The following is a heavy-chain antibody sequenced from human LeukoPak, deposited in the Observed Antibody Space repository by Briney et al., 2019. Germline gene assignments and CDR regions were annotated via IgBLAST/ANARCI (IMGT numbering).Heavy chain of an antibody. CDR1: GFTFSSYA. J-gene: IGHJ6*02. D-gene: IGHD6-19*01. CDR2: IKQDGSEK. Sequence: PGGSLRLSCAASGFTFSSYAMSWVRQAPGKGLEWVANIKQDGSEKYYVDSVKGRFTISRDNAKNSLYLQMNSLRAEDTAVYYCARDLISWQWPFYYYYGMDVWGQGTTVTVSS. CDR3: ARDLISWQWPFYYYYGMDV. V-gene: IGHV3-7*01.